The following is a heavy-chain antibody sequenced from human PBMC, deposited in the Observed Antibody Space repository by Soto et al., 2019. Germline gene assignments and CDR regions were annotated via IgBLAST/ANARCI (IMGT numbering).Heavy chain of an antibody. J-gene: IGHJ4*02. Sequence: SVSNAWMNWVRQAPGKGLEWVGRIKSKTDGGTTDYAAPVKGRFTISRDDSKNTLYLQMNSLKTEDTAVYYCTTRRYFDWLYDYWGQGTLVTVSS. CDR3: TTRRYFDWLYDY. CDR2: IKSKTDGGTT. CDR1: SVSNAW. D-gene: IGHD3-9*01. V-gene: IGHV3-15*07.